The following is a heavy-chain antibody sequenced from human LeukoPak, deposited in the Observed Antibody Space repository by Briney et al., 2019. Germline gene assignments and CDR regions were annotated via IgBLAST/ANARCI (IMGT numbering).Heavy chain of an antibody. J-gene: IGHJ6*03. V-gene: IGHV3-74*01. CDR2: INIDETNR. Sequence: GGSLRLSCAASGFTFTSHWMHWVRQAPGKGLVWVSRINIDETNRRYADSVKGRFTVSRDNSKNMLYLQMNSLRDEDTAVYYCATNSGTPPRYMGVWGRGTTVSVSS. CDR1: GFTFTSHW. CDR3: ATNSGTPPRYMGV. D-gene: IGHD1-26*01.